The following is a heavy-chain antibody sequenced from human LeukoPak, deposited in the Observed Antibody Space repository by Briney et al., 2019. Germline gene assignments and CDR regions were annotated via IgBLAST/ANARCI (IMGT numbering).Heavy chain of an antibody. CDR1: GYTFTGYY. Sequence: ASVKVSCKASGYTFTGYYMHWVRQAPGQGLEWMGWINPNSGGTNYAQKFQGRVTMTRDTSISTAYMELSRLRSDDTAVYYCARGSTGTISYYFDYWGQGTLVTVSS. CDR2: INPNSGGT. J-gene: IGHJ4*02. V-gene: IGHV1-2*02. CDR3: ARGSTGTISYYFDY. D-gene: IGHD1-1*01.